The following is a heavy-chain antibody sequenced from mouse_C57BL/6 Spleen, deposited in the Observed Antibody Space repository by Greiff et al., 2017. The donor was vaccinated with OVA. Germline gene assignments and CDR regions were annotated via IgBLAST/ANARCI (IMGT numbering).Heavy chain of an antibody. Sequence: VQLQQPGAELVRPGTSVKLSCKASGYTFTSYWMHWVKQRPGQGLEWIGVIDPSDSYTNYNQKFKGKATLTVDTSSSTAYMQLSSLTSEDSAVYYCAGSITTVGDVDYWGQGTTLTVSS. CDR3: AGSITTVGDVDY. D-gene: IGHD1-1*01. V-gene: IGHV1-59*01. J-gene: IGHJ2*01. CDR2: IDPSDSYT. CDR1: GYTFTSYW.